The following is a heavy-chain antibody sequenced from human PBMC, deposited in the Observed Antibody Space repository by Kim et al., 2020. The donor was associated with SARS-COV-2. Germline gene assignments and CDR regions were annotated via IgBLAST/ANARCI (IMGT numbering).Heavy chain of an antibody. V-gene: IGHV4-34*13. D-gene: IGHD6-13*01. Sequence: SLKSRVTISVDTSKNQFSLKLSSVTAADTAVYYCARGRDGSSWYGKRFDPWGQGTLVTVSS. J-gene: IGHJ5*02. CDR3: ARGRDGSSWYGKRFDP.